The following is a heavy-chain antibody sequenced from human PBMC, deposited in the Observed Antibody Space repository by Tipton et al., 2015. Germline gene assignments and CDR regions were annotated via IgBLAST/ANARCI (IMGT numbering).Heavy chain of an antibody. CDR2: INPGDSDT. CDR1: AYTFTTNW. CDR3: ARHVSFYYDTHGYDALDI. Sequence: QLVQSGAEVRKPGESLKISCKGFAYTFTTNWIGWVRQMPGKGLEWMGLINPGDSDTRYSPSFQGRVTISADKSISTAYLQWSSLQASDTAMYYCARHVSFYYDTHGYDALDIWAQGTMVTVSS. V-gene: IGHV5-51*01. D-gene: IGHD3-22*01. J-gene: IGHJ3*02.